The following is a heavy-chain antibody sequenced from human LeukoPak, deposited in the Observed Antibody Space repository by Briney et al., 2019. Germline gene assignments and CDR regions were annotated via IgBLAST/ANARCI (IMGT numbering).Heavy chain of an antibody. V-gene: IGHV4-4*07. D-gene: IGHD5-12*01. Sequence: TSETLSLTCTVSGGSISSYYWSWIRQPAGKGLEWIGRIYTSGSTNYNPSLKSRVTMSVDTSKNQFSLKLSSVTAADTAVYYCAGYSGYDWGYYYYMDVWGKGTTVTVSS. CDR3: AGYSGYDWGYYYYMDV. CDR1: GGSISSYY. J-gene: IGHJ6*03. CDR2: IYTSGST.